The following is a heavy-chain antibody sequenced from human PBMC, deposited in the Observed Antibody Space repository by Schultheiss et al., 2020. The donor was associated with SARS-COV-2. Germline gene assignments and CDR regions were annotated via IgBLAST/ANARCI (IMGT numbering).Heavy chain of an antibody. Sequence: SQTLSLTCAVYGGSFSGYYWSWIRQPPGKGLEWIGEINHSGSTNYNPSLKSRVTISVDTSKNQFSLKLSSVTDADTAVYYCARAEQLERPPVDYWGQGTLVTVSS. V-gene: IGHV4-34*01. CDR3: ARAEQLERPPVDY. CDR2: INHSGST. CDR1: GGSFSGYY. J-gene: IGHJ4*02. D-gene: IGHD1-1*01.